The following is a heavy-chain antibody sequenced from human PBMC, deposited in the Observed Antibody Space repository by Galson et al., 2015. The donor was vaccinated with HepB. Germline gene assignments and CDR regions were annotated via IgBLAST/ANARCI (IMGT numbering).Heavy chain of an antibody. CDR1: GFTFSDYY. Sequence: SLRLSCAASGFTFSDYYMSWIRQAPGKGLEWVSYISSSSSYTNYADSVKGRFTISRDNAKNSLYLQMNSLRAEDTAVYYCARVQNYYDSSGHYPDYWGQGTLVTVSS. CDR3: ARVQNYYDSSGHYPDY. J-gene: IGHJ4*02. V-gene: IGHV3-11*05. CDR2: ISSSSSYT. D-gene: IGHD3-22*01.